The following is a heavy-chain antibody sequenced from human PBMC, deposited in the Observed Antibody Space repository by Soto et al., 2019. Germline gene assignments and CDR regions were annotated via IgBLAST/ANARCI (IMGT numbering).Heavy chain of an antibody. CDR2: IYPGDSDT. CDR3: ARSRRGAYSSGWYSPSGYYNYGIDV. V-gene: IGHV5-51*01. J-gene: IGHJ6*02. D-gene: IGHD6-19*01. Sequence: GESLKISCKGSGYSFTSYWIAWVRQMPGKGLEWMGIIYPGDSDTIYSPSFQGQVTISADRSISTAYLQWSSLKASDTAMYYCARSRRGAYSSGWYSPSGYYNYGIDVWGQGTKVTVSS. CDR1: GYSFTSYW.